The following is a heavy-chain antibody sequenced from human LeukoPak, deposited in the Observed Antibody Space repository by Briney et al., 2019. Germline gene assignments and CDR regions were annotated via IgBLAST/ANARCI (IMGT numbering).Heavy chain of an antibody. Sequence: PGGSLRLSCTVSGFIVSINSMSWVRQAPGKGLEWVSFIYSGGNTHYSDSVKGRFTISRDNAKNSLYLQMNSLRAEDTAVYYCARDHHRRLYDSQARDTFDFWGQGTMVTVSS. V-gene: IGHV3-66*01. J-gene: IGHJ3*01. CDR1: GFIVSINS. D-gene: IGHD3-22*01. CDR3: ARDHHRRLYDSQARDTFDF. CDR2: IYSGGNT.